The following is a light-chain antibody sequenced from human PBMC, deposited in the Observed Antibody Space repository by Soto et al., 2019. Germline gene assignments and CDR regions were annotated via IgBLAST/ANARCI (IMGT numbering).Light chain of an antibody. CDR2: EAF. Sequence: DIQMTQSPSTLSSSIGDRATITCRASQTISSWLAWYQQKPGKAPKLLIYEAFNLASGVPARFSGSGSGTDFTLTIFSLQPDDFATYYCHQYHSYPWTFGQGTKLEIK. J-gene: IGKJ1*01. CDR3: HQYHSYPWT. V-gene: IGKV1-5*03. CDR1: QTISSW.